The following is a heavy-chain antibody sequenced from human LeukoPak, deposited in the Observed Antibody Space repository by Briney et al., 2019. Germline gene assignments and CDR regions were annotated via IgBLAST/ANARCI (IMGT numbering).Heavy chain of an antibody. J-gene: IGHJ4*02. CDR3: ARGARVAVAGTRLVGFDY. CDR1: GGSFSGYY. Sequence: PSETLSLTCAVYGGSFSGYYWSWIRQPPGKGLEWIGEINHSGSTNYNPSLKSRVTISVDTSKNQFSLKLSSVTAADTAVYYCARGARVAVAGTRLVGFDYWGQGTLVTVSS. V-gene: IGHV4-34*01. D-gene: IGHD6-19*01. CDR2: INHSGST.